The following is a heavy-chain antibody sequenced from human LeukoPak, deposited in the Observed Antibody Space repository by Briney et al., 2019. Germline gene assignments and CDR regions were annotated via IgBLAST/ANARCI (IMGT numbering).Heavy chain of an antibody. CDR2: IIPIFGTA. CDR3: ASSIVGATGSDLYFDY. J-gene: IGHJ4*02. V-gene: IGHV1-69*13. Sequence: VKVSCKASGYTFISYAISWVRQAPGQGLEWMGGIIPIFGTANYAQKFQGRVTITTDESTSTAYMELSSLRSEDTAVYYCASSIVGATGSDLYFDYWGQGTLVTVSS. CDR1: GYTFISYA. D-gene: IGHD1-26*01.